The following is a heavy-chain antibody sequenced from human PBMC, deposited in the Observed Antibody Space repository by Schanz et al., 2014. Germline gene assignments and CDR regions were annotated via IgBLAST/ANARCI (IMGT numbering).Heavy chain of an antibody. D-gene: IGHD2-21*01. J-gene: IGHJ4*02. CDR3: ARDRLECGAECYSVEVFEI. CDR2: VNPSVRGT. Sequence: QVQLVQSGTQVKKPGASVKVSCKASGYTLSAYSLHWVRQAPGQGLEWMGIVNPSVRGTHFAREFQGRVTVTTDTSTSTAYMELRSLRSDDTAVYYCARDRLECGAECYSVEVFEIWGQGTLVIVSS. CDR1: GYTLSAYS. V-gene: IGHV1-46*01.